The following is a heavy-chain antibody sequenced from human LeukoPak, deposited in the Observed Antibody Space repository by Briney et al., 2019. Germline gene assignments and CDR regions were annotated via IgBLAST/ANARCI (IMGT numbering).Heavy chain of an antibody. Sequence: GGSLRLSCAASGFTFSNAWMSWVRQAPGKGLEWVGRIKSKTGGGTTDYAAPVEGRFTISRDDSKNTLYLQMNSLKTEDTAVYYCTTDAAGTGDRGDYWGQGTLVTVSS. CDR2: IKSKTGGGTT. CDR1: GFTFSNAW. V-gene: IGHV3-15*01. CDR3: TTDAAGTGDRGDY. D-gene: IGHD7-27*01. J-gene: IGHJ4*02.